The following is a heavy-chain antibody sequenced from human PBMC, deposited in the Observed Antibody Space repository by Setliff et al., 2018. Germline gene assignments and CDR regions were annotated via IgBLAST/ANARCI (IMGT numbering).Heavy chain of an antibody. J-gene: IGHJ4*02. Sequence: ASVKVSCKASGYTFTSYAMHWVRQAPGQRLEWMGWINAGNGNTKYSQKFQGRVTMTRDTSTSTVYMELSSLRSEDTAVYYCASDRLQTRSAVAGTIGDYWGQGTLVTVSS. V-gene: IGHV1-3*01. CDR1: GYTFTSYA. D-gene: IGHD6-19*01. CDR3: ASDRLQTRSAVAGTIGDY. CDR2: INAGNGNT.